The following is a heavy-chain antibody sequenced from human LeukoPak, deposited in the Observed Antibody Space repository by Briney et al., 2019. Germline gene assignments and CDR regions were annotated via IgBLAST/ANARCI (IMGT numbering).Heavy chain of an antibody. Sequence: SETLSLTCTVSGGSISSYYWSWIRQPAGKGLEWIGRIYTSGSTNHNPSLKSRVTMSVDTSKNQFSLKLSSVTAADTAVYYCARSLLYSGYDQYYYGMDVWGRGTTVTVSS. CDR1: GGSISSYY. CDR2: IYTSGST. CDR3: ARSLLYSGYDQYYYGMDV. V-gene: IGHV4-4*07. J-gene: IGHJ6*02. D-gene: IGHD5-12*01.